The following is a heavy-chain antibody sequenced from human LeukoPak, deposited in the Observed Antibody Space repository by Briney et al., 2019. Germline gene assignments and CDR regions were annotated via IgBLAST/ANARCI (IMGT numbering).Heavy chain of an antibody. J-gene: IGHJ4*02. CDR2: IPYDGSNK. Sequence: GRSLRLSCAASGFTFSSYGMHWVRQAPGKGLEWVAVIPYDGSNKYYADSVKGRFTISRDNSKNTLYLQMNSLRAEDTAVYYCAKVGGGYYFDYWGQGTLVTVSS. CDR3: AKVGGGYYFDY. CDR1: GFTFSSYG. D-gene: IGHD3-10*01. V-gene: IGHV3-30*18.